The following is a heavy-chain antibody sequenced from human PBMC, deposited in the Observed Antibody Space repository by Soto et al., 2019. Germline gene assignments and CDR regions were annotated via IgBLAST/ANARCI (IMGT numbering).Heavy chain of an antibody. D-gene: IGHD6-13*01. Sequence: SETLSLTCAVYGGSFSGYYWSWIRQPPGKGLEWIGEINHSGSTNYNPSLKSRVTISVDTSKNQFSLKLSSVTAADTAVYYCARGEQGIAEAGTHWFDPWGQGTLVTVSS. V-gene: IGHV4-34*01. CDR1: GGSFSGYY. J-gene: IGHJ5*02. CDR2: INHSGST. CDR3: ARGEQGIAEAGTHWFDP.